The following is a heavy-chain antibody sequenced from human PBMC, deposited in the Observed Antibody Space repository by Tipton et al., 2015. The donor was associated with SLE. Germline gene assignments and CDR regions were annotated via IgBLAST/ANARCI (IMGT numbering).Heavy chain of an antibody. CDR1: GFTFSSYG. CDR2: ISSSSSYI. J-gene: IGHJ3*02. Sequence: SLRLSCAASGFTFSSYGMNWVRQAPGKGLEWVSSISSSSSYIYYADSVKGRFTISRDNAKNSLYLQMNSLRAEDTAVYYCARLGVGDAFDIWGQGTMVTVSS. V-gene: IGHV3-21*01. CDR3: ARLGVGDAFDI. D-gene: IGHD3-10*01.